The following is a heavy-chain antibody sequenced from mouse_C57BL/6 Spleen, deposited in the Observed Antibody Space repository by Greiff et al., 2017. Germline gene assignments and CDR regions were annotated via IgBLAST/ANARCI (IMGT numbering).Heavy chain of an antibody. Sequence: QVQLQQPGTELVKPGASVKLSCKASGYTFTSYWMHWVKQGPGQGLEWIGNINPSNGGTNYNEKFKSKATLTVDKSSSTAYMQLSSLTSEDSAVYYCARWGAIDWYFDVWGTGTTVTVSS. CDR3: ARWGAIDWYFDV. CDR2: INPSNGGT. CDR1: GYTFTSYW. J-gene: IGHJ1*03. V-gene: IGHV1-53*01.